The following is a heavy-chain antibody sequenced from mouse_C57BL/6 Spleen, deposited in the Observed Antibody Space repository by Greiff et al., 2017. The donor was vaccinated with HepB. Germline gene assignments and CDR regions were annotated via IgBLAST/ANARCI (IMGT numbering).Heavy chain of an antibody. Sequence: QLVESGGALVKPGESLKLSCAASGFTFSDYGMHWVRQAPEKGLEWVAYISSGSSTIYYADTVKGRFTISRDNAKNTLFLQMTSLRSEETAMYYCGSDGDEAYWGQGTLVTVSA. CDR2: ISSGSSTI. J-gene: IGHJ3*01. CDR1: GFTFSDYG. CDR3: GSDGDEAY. V-gene: IGHV5-17*01. D-gene: IGHD3-3*01.